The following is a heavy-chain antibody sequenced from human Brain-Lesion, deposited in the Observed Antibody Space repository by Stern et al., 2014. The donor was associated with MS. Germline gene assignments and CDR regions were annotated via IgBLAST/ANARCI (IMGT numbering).Heavy chain of an antibody. V-gene: IGHV1-69*06. CDR3: AKDGPALVTNWFDP. D-gene: IGHD5-18*01. CDR1: GGTFGTYP. CDR2: ISPIFGSP. Sequence: MQLVESGPEVKKPGSSVQVSCKASGGTFGTYPITWLRQPPGQGLEWMVRISPIFGSPNYAQKFQGRVTITADRSTTTVYMKLSSLKSDDAAVYYCAKDGPALVTNWFDPWGRGTLVTVSS. J-gene: IGHJ5*02.